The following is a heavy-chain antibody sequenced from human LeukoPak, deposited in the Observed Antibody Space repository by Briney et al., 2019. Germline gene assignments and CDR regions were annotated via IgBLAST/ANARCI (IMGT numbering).Heavy chain of an antibody. Sequence: GGSLRLSCKASGFTFSSYGMHWVRQAPGKGLEWVAVISYDGSNKYYADSVKGRFTISRDNSKNTLYVQMNSLRAEDTAVYYCARDPARFWSGHDYWGQGTLVTVSS. CDR3: ARDPARFWSGHDY. J-gene: IGHJ4*02. D-gene: IGHD3-3*01. CDR1: GFTFSSYG. V-gene: IGHV3-30*03. CDR2: ISYDGSNK.